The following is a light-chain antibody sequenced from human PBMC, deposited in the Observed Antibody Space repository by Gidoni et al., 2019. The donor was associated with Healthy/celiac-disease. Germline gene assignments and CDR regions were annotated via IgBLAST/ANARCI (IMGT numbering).Light chain of an antibody. J-gene: IGKJ4*01. CDR2: GAS. Sequence: EIVMTQSPATLSVSPGERATLSCRASQSVSSNLAWYQQKPGQAPRLLIYGASTRATGIPARFSGSGSGTEFTLTISSLQSEDFAVYYCQQYNNWPPDRNTFGGGTKVEIK. CDR3: QQYNNWPPDRNT. V-gene: IGKV3-15*01. CDR1: QSVSSN.